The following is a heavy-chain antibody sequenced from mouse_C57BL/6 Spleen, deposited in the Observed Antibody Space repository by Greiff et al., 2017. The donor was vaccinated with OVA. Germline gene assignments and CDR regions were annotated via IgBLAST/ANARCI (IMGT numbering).Heavy chain of an antibody. CDR1: GYTFTSYW. V-gene: IGHV1-55*01. CDR2: LYPGSGST. D-gene: IGHD1-1*01. J-gene: IGHJ4*01. Sequence: VQLQQPGAELVKPGASVKMSCKASGYTFTSYWITWVKQRPGQGLEWIGDLYPGSGSTNYNEKFKSKATLTVDTSSSTAYMQLSSLTSEDSAVYYCARSHYYGSSYGYYAMDYWGQGTSVTVSS. CDR3: ARSHYYGSSYGYYAMDY.